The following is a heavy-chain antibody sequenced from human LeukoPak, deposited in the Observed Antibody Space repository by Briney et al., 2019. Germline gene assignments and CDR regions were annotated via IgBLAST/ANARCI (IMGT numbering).Heavy chain of an antibody. V-gene: IGHV1-24*01. Sequence: ASVTLSCKVSGYSLSGLFTHWVRQAPGKGLEWMGGFDTEDGEPMYAQKIQGRFTIAEDTSTDTAFMELRGVRSEETAVEYCATEKEERLDYWGQGTLVTVSS. CDR3: ATEKEERLDY. J-gene: IGHJ4*02. CDR2: FDTEDGEP. D-gene: IGHD1-1*01. CDR1: GYSLSGLF.